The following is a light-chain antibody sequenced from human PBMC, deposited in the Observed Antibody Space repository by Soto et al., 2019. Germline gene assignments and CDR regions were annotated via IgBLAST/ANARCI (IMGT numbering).Light chain of an antibody. CDR2: SNN. CDR1: SSNIGSTA. J-gene: IGLJ1*01. V-gene: IGLV1-44*01. Sequence: QSVLTQPPSASGTPGQRVTISCSGSSSNIGSTAVNWYQQLPGTAPKLLIYSNNQRPSGVPDRFSGSKSGTSASLAISGLQSDDEAAYYCAAWDDRLNGHVFGTGTKLTVL. CDR3: AAWDDRLNGHV.